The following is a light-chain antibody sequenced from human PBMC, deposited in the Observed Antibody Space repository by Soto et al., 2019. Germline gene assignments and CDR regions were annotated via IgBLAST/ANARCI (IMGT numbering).Light chain of an antibody. V-gene: IGKV3-20*01. CDR3: QQYGSSPLT. J-gene: IGKJ4*01. CDR2: GAS. Sequence: ELVLTQSRDTLYLSPGERATLSCRASQSVSSSFLAWYQQKPGQAPRLLIYGASSRATGIPDRFSGSGSGTDFTLTISRLEPEDFAVYYCQQYGSSPLTFGGGTKVDIK. CDR1: QSVSSSF.